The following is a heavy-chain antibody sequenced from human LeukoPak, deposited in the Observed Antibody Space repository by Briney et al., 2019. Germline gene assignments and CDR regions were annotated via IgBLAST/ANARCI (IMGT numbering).Heavy chain of an antibody. CDR3: AREYYYDSSGYYLTPFYYYYYGMDV. D-gene: IGHD3-22*01. CDR1: GFTFSSYG. CDR2: IWYDGSNK. J-gene: IGHJ6*02. Sequence: PGGSLRLSCAASGFTFSSYGMHWVRQAPGKGLEWVAVIWYDGSNKYYADSVKGRFTISRDNSKNTLYLQMNSLRAEGTAVYYCAREYYYDSSGYYLTPFYYYYYGMDVWGQGTTVTVSS. V-gene: IGHV3-33*01.